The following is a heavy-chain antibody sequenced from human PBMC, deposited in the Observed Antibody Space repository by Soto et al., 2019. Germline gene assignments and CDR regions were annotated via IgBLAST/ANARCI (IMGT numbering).Heavy chain of an antibody. V-gene: IGHV1-69*01. J-gene: IGHJ6*02. CDR3: ATGGHNDGYNFYHGMDV. D-gene: IGHD5-18*01. Sequence: QVQVVQSGAEVKKPGSSVKVSCKVSGGIFTNNAISWVRQAPGQGLEWLGGVIPMFDTAYYAQIFRGRLKLSADGATTTAYMELSRLTSADTAVYFCATGGHNDGYNFYHGMDVWGQGTTVTVS. CDR1: GGIFTNNA. CDR2: VIPMFDTA.